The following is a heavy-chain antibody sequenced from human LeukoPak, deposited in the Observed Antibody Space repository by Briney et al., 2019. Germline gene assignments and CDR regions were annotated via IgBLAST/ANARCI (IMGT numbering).Heavy chain of an antibody. D-gene: IGHD3-9*01. CDR2: ISSSSSYI. CDR1: GFTFSSYS. V-gene: IGHV3-21*01. Sequence: PGGSLRLSCAASGFTFSSYSMNWVRQAPGKGLEWVSSISSSSSYIYYADSVKGRFTISRDNAKNSLYLQMNSLRAEDTAVYYCARDFPQPYDILAGYYRGDNWFDPWGQGSLVTVSS. J-gene: IGHJ5*02. CDR3: ARDFPQPYDILAGYYRGDNWFDP.